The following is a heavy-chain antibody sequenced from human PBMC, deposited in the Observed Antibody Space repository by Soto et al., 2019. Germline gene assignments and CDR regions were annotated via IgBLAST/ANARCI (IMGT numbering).Heavy chain of an antibody. CDR1: GGTFSSYA. CDR2: IIPIFGTA. Sequence: ASVKVSCKASGGTFSSYAISWVRQAPGQGLEWMGGIIPIFGTANYAQKFQGRVTITADESTSTAYMELSSLRSEDTAVYYCARDWGCIAEAGTYYFDYWGQGNLVTVSS. D-gene: IGHD6-13*01. J-gene: IGHJ4*02. V-gene: IGHV1-69*13. CDR3: ARDWGCIAEAGTYYFDY.